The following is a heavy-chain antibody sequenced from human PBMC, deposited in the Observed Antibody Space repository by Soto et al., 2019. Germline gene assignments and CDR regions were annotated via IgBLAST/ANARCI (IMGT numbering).Heavy chain of an antibody. V-gene: IGHV3-21*01. D-gene: IGHD3-22*01. CDR2: ISSSSSYI. J-gene: IGHJ4*02. CDR3: ARLREYYYDSSGFIGPFDY. Sequence: GGSLRLSCAASGFTFSSFAMHWVRQAPGKGLAWVSSISSSSSYIYYADSVKGRFTISRDNAKNSLYLQMNSLRAEDTAVYYCARLREYYYDSSGFIGPFDYWGQGTLVPVSS. CDR1: GFTFSSFA.